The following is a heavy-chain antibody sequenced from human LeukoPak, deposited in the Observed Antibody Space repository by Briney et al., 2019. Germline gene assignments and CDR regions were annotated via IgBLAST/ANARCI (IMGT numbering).Heavy chain of an antibody. Sequence: PSETLSLTCTVSGDPISSSSFYWGWIRQPPGKGLEWIGSIYYSGSTYYDPSLKSRVTISVDTSKNQFSLKLSSVTAADTAVYYCARLRGYTSSARGYVEYWGQGTLVTVSP. CDR2: IYYSGST. CDR1: GDPISSSSFY. CDR3: ARLRGYTSSARGYVEY. D-gene: IGHD6-13*01. J-gene: IGHJ4*02. V-gene: IGHV4-39*01.